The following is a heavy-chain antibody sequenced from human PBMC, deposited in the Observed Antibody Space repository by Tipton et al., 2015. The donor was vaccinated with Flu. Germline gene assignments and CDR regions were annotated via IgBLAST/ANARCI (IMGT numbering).Heavy chain of an antibody. CDR3: TRERGGWELLGAASSLDL. V-gene: IGHV3-30*04. D-gene: IGHD1-26*01. J-gene: IGHJ5*02. CDR2: ISFSGGDE. CDR1: GFTFRMHT. Sequence: SLRLSCAASGFTFRMHTMHWVRQAPGKGLEWLAVISFSGGDEKYAESVKGRFTISRDNSKNTLFLQRNSPGPEDTSRYFCTRERGGWELLGAASSLDLWGQRTLVTVSS.